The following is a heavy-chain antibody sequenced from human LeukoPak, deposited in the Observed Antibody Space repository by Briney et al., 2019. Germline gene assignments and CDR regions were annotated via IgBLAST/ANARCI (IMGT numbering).Heavy chain of an antibody. V-gene: IGHV1-46*01. CDR1: GYTFTSYY. CDR3: ARGRKQQLVYP. CDR2: INHSGGST. D-gene: IGHD6-13*01. Sequence: ASLKASCKASGYTFTSYYMHWVRQAPGQGLEWMGIINHSGGSTSYAQKFQGRVTMTRDTSTSTVYMERSSLRSEDTAVYYCARGRKQQLVYPWGQGTLVTVSS. J-gene: IGHJ5*02.